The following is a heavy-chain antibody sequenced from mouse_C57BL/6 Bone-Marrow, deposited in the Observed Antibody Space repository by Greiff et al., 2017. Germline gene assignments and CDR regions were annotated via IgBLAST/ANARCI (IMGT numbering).Heavy chain of an antibody. CDR1: GYTFTSYW. CDR3: ARFRGNFWFAY. J-gene: IGHJ3*01. V-gene: IGHV1-64*01. CDR2: IHPNSGST. D-gene: IGHD2-1*01. Sequence: QVQLQQPGAELVKPGASVKLSCKASGYTFTSYWMHWVKQRPGQGLEWIGMIHPNSGSTNYNEKFKSKATLTVDKSSSTAYMQLSSLTSEDSAVYDCARFRGNFWFAYWGQGTLVTVSA.